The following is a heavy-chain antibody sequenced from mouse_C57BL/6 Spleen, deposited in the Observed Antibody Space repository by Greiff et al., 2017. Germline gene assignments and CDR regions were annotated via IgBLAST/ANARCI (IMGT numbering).Heavy chain of an antibody. CDR2: IDPEDGGT. CDR3: ASGGTTRGFAY. J-gene: IGHJ3*01. V-gene: IGHV14-2*01. CDR1: GFNIKDYY. Sequence: EVQLQQSGAELVKPGASVKLSCTASGFNIKDYYMHWVKQRTEQGLEWIGRIDPEDGGTKYAPKFQGKATITADTSSNTAYLQLSSLTSEDTAVYYCASGGTTRGFAYWGQGTLVTVSA. D-gene: IGHD1-1*02.